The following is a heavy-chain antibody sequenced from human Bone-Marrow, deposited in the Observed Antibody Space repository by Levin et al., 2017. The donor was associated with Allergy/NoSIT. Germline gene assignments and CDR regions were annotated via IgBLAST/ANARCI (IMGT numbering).Heavy chain of an antibody. Sequence: ASVKVSCAASGFSFGIYAMNWVRQAPGKGLEWVSSISGSGSSTYYADSVKGRFTISRDNSKNTLFLQMNSLRAEDTAMFYCAKTSRGQQLAGVDSFDIWGQGTMVTVSS. CDR1: GFSFGIYA. J-gene: IGHJ3*02. V-gene: IGHV3-23*01. CDR3: AKTSRGQQLAGVDSFDI. D-gene: IGHD6-13*01. CDR2: ISGSGSST.